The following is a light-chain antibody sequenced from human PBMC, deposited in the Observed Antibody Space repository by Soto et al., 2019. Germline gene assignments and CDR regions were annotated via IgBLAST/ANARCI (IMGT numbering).Light chain of an antibody. CDR2: WAS. Sequence: DIVMTQSPDSLAVSLGERATINCKSSQTVLRSSNNKNHLAWYQQKPEQPPKMLISWASTREYGVPDRFSGSGSGTDFTLTISSLQAEDVAVYYCQHYYTVPVTFGQGTRLEIK. V-gene: IGKV4-1*01. CDR3: QHYYTVPVT. J-gene: IGKJ5*01. CDR1: QTVLRSSNNKNH.